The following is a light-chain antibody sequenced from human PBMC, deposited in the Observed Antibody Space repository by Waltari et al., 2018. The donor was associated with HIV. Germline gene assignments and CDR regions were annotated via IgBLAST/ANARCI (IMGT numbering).Light chain of an antibody. Sequence: SYVLTQPPSVSVAPGQTARITCGGNNIAATKSVHWYRLNPGQAPVVVIYDDRDRPSGIPDRFSGSSSGDTATLTISRAEAGDEADYYCQVWDGSGDPVIFGGGTKLAVV. V-gene: IGLV3-21*02. CDR1: NIAATKS. CDR2: DDR. CDR3: QVWDGSGDPVI. J-gene: IGLJ2*01.